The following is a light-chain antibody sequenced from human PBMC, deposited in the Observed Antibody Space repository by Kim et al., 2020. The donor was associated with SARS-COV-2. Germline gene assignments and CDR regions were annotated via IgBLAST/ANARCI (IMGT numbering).Light chain of an antibody. CDR1: EGINIA. V-gene: IGKV1-13*02. CDR3: QQFYSPIT. Sequence: SASVGDRVTITCRASEGINIALAWYQQKQGKAPKILIYDASNLKSGVPSRFSGSGSGTDFTLTISSLQPEDFATYHCQQFYSPITFGQGTRLEIK. CDR2: DAS. J-gene: IGKJ5*01.